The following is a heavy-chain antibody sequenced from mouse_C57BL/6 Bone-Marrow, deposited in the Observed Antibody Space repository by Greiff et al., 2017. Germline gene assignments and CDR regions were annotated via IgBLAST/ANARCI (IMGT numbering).Heavy chain of an antibody. J-gene: IGHJ2*01. CDR1: GHAFSSYW. V-gene: IGHV1-80*01. CDR2: IYPGDGDT. CDR3: ARRCPYYFDY. Sequence: VQLQESGAELVKPGASVKISCKASGHAFSSYWMTWVQQRPGKGLEWIGQIYPGDGDTNYNGKFKGKATLTADKSSSTSYMQRSSLTAEDSAVYFCARRCPYYFDYWGQGTTRTVSS.